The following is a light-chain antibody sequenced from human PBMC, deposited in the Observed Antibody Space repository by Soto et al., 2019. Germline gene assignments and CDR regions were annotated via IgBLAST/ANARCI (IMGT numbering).Light chain of an antibody. J-gene: IGKJ4*01. CDR2: AAS. Sequence: DIQLTQSPSFLSASVGDRVTITCRASQDISSHLAWYQQKPGKAPKLLIYAASTLQSGVPSGFGGSGSGTEFTLTITSLQPEDFATYYCQQVKTCPLTFGGGTKVEIK. CDR1: QDISSH. V-gene: IGKV1-9*01. CDR3: QQVKTCPLT.